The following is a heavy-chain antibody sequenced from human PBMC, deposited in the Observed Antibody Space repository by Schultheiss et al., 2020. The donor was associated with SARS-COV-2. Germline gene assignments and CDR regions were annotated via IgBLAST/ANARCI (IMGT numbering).Heavy chain of an antibody. Sequence: GGSLRLSCAASGFTFSSYWMSWVRQAPGKGLEWVANIKQDGSEKYYVDSVKGRFTISRDNAKNSLYLRMNSLRAEDTAVYYCARSMAGSWYYFDYWGQGTLVTVSS. D-gene: IGHD6-13*01. J-gene: IGHJ4*02. V-gene: IGHV3-7*01. CDR1: GFTFSSYW. CDR2: IKQDGSEK. CDR3: ARSMAGSWYYFDY.